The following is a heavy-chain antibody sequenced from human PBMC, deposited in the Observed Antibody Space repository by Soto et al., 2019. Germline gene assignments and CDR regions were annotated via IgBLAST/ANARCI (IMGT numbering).Heavy chain of an antibody. D-gene: IGHD3-10*01. V-gene: IGHV3-23*01. CDR3: AKEITMVRGVIISWYFDL. J-gene: IGHJ2*01. Sequence: EVQLLESGGGLVQPGGSLRLSCAASGFTFSSYAMSWVRQAPGKGLEWVSAISGSGGSTYYADSVKGRFTISRDNSKNTLYLQMNSLRAEDMAVYYCAKEITMVRGVIISWYFDLWGRGTLVTVSS. CDR2: ISGSGGST. CDR1: GFTFSSYA.